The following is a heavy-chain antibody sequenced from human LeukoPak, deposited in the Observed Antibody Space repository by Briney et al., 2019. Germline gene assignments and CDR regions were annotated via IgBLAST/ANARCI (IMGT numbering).Heavy chain of an antibody. CDR1: GFTFSSYA. V-gene: IGHV3-23*01. J-gene: IGHJ4*02. Sequence: PGGSLRLSCAASGFTFSSYAMSWVRQAPGKGLEWVSAISGSGGSTYNADSMKGRFTISRDNSKNTLYLQMNSLRAEDTAVYYCARRNYDDHGDPFDYWGQGTLVTVSS. D-gene: IGHD4-17*01. CDR3: ARRNYDDHGDPFDY. CDR2: ISGSGGST.